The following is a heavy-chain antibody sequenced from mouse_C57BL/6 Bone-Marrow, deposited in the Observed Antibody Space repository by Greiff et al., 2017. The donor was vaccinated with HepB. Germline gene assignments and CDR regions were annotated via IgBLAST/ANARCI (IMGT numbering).Heavy chain of an antibody. J-gene: IGHJ1*03. V-gene: IGHV1-74*01. Sequence: QVQLQQPGAELVKPGASVKVSCKASGYTFTSYWMHWVKQRPGQGLEWIGRIHPSDSDTNYNQKFKGKATLTVDKSSSTAYMQLSSLTSEDSAVYFCARKSNYGYWYFDVWGTGTTVTVSS. CDR1: GYTFTSYW. CDR2: IHPSDSDT. D-gene: IGHD2-5*01. CDR3: ARKSNYGYWYFDV.